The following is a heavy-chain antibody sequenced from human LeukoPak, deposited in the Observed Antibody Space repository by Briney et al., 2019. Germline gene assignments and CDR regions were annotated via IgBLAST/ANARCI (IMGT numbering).Heavy chain of an antibody. V-gene: IGHV3-15*01. CDR2: NKSKTDGGTT. CDR3: TTDRWELLSAFDI. J-gene: IGHJ3*02. D-gene: IGHD1-26*01. Sequence: PGGSLRLSCAASGFTFSNAWMSWVRQAPGKGLEWVGRNKSKTDGGTTDYAAPVKGRFTISRDDSKNTLYLQMNSLKTEDTAVYYCTTDRWELLSAFDIWGQGTMVTVSS. CDR1: GFTFSNAW.